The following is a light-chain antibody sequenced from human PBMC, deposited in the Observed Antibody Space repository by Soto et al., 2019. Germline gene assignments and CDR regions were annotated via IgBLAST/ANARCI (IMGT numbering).Light chain of an antibody. Sequence: DIQMTQSPSSLSASVGDRVTITCRASQSISSYLNWYQQKPGKAPKLLIYAASSLQSGVPSRFSGGGSGTDFTLTFSSLQPEDFATYYCEQSYSTPSTFGQGRRLVIK. V-gene: IGKV1-39*01. CDR2: AAS. CDR3: EQSYSTPST. CDR1: QSISSY. J-gene: IGKJ5*01.